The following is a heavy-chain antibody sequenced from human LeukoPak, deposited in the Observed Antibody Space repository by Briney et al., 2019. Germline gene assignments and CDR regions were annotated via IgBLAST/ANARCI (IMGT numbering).Heavy chain of an antibody. Sequence: GVSLRLFCAASGMTFSNHWMHWVRQAPGKGLVWVSLIKTDGRTTIYADSVKGRLTISRDNGKSTLYLQMNSLRAEDTAIYYCTTGPSYGYEWWGQGTVVTVSS. J-gene: IGHJ4*02. CDR3: TTGPSYGYEW. D-gene: IGHD3-16*01. V-gene: IGHV3-74*01. CDR2: IKTDGRTT. CDR1: GMTFSNHW.